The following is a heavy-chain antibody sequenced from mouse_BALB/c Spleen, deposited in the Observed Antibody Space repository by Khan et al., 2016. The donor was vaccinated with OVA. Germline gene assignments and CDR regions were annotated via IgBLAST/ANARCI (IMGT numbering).Heavy chain of an antibody. CDR1: GYMFSSYW. D-gene: IGHD1-1*01. J-gene: IGHJ3*01. CDR3: ARSDYGSLGY. Sequence: VQLQESGAELAKPGASVKMSCKASGYMFSSYWMNWVKQRPGQGLEWIGYINPSSGYTEYNQKFKDKATLTADKSSSTAYMQLSSLTSEDSAVYYCARSDYGSLGYWGQGTLVTVSA. CDR2: INPSSGYT. V-gene: IGHV1-7*01.